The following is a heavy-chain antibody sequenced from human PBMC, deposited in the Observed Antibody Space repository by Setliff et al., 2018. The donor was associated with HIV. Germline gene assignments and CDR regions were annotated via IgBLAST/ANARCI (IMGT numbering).Heavy chain of an antibody. Sequence: QPGGSLRLSCAASGFTFSTYWMSWVRQAPGKGLEWVANIKQDGSEKNYVDSVKVRFTISRDNAKNSLYLQMNSLRAEDTAVYYCARDLWYDGYFDYWGQGTLVTSPQ. CDR2: IKQDGSEK. CDR3: ARDLWYDGYFDY. D-gene: IGHD3-16*01. CDR1: GFTFSTYW. V-gene: IGHV3-7*03. J-gene: IGHJ4*02.